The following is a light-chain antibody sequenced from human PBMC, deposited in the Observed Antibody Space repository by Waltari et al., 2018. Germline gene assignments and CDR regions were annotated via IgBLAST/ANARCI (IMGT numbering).Light chain of an antibody. Sequence: QSALTQPRSVSGSPGQSVTISCTGTSSDVGGYNYVSWYPQHPGKAPKLMIYDVNRRPSGVPDRFSGAKSGNPASLTSSGLQAEDEADYYCCSYAGSYTWVFGGGTKLTVL. CDR2: DVN. V-gene: IGLV2-11*01. CDR1: SSDVGGYNY. J-gene: IGLJ3*02. CDR3: CSYAGSYTWV.